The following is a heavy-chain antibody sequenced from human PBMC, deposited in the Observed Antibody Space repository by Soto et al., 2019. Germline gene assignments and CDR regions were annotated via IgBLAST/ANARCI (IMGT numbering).Heavy chain of an antibody. D-gene: IGHD3-3*01. J-gene: IGHJ6*02. Sequence: SETLSLTCAVYGGSFSCYYWSWIRQPPGKGLEWIGEINHSGSTNYNPSLKSRVTISVDTSKNQFSLKLSSVTAADTAVYYCARGRGPRIFGVVMPYYYGMDVWGQGTTVTVSS. CDR3: ARGRGPRIFGVVMPYYYGMDV. CDR1: GGSFSCYY. CDR2: INHSGST. V-gene: IGHV4-34*01.